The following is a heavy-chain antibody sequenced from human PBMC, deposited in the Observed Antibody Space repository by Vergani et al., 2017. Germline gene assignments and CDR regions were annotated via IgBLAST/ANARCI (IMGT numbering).Heavy chain of an antibody. Sequence: EVQLVESGGGLVKPGGSLRLSCAASGFTFSNAWMSWVRQAPGKGLEWVGRIKSKTDGGTTDYAAPVKGRFTISRDDSKNTLYLQMNSLKTEDTAVSYCTTLYCSGGSCYYYGMDVWGQGTTVTVSS. CDR2: IKSKTDGGTT. CDR3: TTLYCSGGSCYYYGMDV. CDR1: GFTFSNAW. J-gene: IGHJ6*02. D-gene: IGHD2-15*01. V-gene: IGHV3-15*01.